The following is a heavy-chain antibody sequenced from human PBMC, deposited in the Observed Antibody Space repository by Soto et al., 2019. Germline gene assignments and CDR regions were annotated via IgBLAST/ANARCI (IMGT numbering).Heavy chain of an antibody. CDR2: IIPLLDIA. V-gene: IGHV1-69*04. D-gene: IGHD5-12*01. Sequence: SVKVSCKASGYTFTSYGITWVRQAPGQGLEWMGRIIPLLDIANYAQKFQGRVTITADKSTSTAYMELNSLRSEDTAVYYCARDSPIGSTFSGYEAIDYWGQGTLVTVS. J-gene: IGHJ4*02. CDR3: ARDSPIGSTFSGYEAIDY. CDR1: GYTFTSYG.